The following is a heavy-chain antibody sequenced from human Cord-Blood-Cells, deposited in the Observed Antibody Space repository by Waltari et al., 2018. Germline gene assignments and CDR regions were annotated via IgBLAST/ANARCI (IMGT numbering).Heavy chain of an antibody. Sequence: QVQLVQSGAEVKKPGASVKVSCTASGYTFTSYDINWVRQATGQGVEWMGWMHPNSRNPGYAPKFQGRVTMTSNTSISTAYMELSSLRSEDPALYYWARGDVVVIAPDASDIWGQGTMVTVSS. CDR1: GYTFTSYD. CDR3: ARGDVVVIAPDASDI. CDR2: MHPNSRNP. D-gene: IGHD2-21*01. V-gene: IGHV1-8*01. J-gene: IGHJ3*02.